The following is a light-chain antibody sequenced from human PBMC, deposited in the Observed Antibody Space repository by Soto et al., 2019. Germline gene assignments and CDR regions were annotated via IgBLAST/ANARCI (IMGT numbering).Light chain of an antibody. J-gene: IGLJ2*01. Sequence: QSALTQPASVSGSPGQSITISCTGTSSDVGGYNYVSWYQQHPGKAPKLMIYDVSSRPSGVSNRFSGSKSGNTASLTISGLQAEDEADYYCSSCTSSSTLLFRGGTKVTVL. CDR3: SSCTSSSTLL. CDR2: DVS. CDR1: SSDVGGYNY. V-gene: IGLV2-14*01.